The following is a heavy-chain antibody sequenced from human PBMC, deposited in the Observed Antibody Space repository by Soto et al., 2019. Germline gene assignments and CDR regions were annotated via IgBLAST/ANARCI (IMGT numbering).Heavy chain of an antibody. Sequence: PSETLSLTCTVSGGSINSGGYYWSWIRQHPGKGLEYIGYIYDSGATYFNPSLKSRVTILIDTSKNHFSLQLSSVTAADTAVYFCARDLARSCSGGSCWLDPWGPGTLVTVSS. V-gene: IGHV4-31*03. CDR1: GGSINSGGYY. J-gene: IGHJ5*02. CDR2: IYDSGAT. CDR3: ARDLARSCSGGSCWLDP. D-gene: IGHD2-15*01.